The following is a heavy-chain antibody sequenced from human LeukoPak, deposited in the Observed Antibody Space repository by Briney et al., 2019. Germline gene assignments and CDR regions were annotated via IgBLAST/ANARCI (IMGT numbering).Heavy chain of an antibody. CDR3: ARGTGAYDFWSGYLVYGMDV. J-gene: IGHJ6*02. CDR1: GFTFSSYS. Sequence: GGSLRLSCAASGFTFSSYSMTWVRQAPGKGLEWVSSISSSSSYIYYADSVKGRFTISRDNAKNSLYLQMNSLRAEDTAVYYCARGTGAYDFWSGYLVYGMDVWGQGTTVTVSS. D-gene: IGHD3-3*01. CDR2: ISSSSSYI. V-gene: IGHV3-21*01.